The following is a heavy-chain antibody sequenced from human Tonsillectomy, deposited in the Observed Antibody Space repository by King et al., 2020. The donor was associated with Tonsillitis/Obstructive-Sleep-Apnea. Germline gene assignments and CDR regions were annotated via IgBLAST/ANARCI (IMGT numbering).Heavy chain of an antibody. CDR1: GFTFSDYY. D-gene: IGHD7-27*01. CDR2: ISSSGTTI. CDR3: ASRNWDDAFDI. Sequence: HVQLVESGGGLVKPGGSLRLSCAASGFTFSDYYMSWIRQAPGKGLEWVSYISSSGTTIYYADSVKGRFTISRDNAKNSLYLQMNSLRSEDTAVYYCASRNWDDAFDIWGQGTMVTVSS. J-gene: IGHJ3*02. V-gene: IGHV3-11*01.